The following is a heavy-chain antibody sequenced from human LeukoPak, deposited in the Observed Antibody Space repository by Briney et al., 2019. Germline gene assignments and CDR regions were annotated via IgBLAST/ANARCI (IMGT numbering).Heavy chain of an antibody. V-gene: IGHV1-18*01. CDR1: GYTFTSYG. D-gene: IGHD1-26*01. CDR2: ISAYNGNA. J-gene: IGHJ4*02. Sequence: ASVKVSCKASGYTFTSYGISWVRQAPGQGLEWMGWISAYNGNANYAQKLQGRVTMTTDTSTSTAYMELRSLRSDDTAVNYCASGSGSYGPDYYFDYWGQGTLVTVSS. CDR3: ASGSGSYGPDYYFDY.